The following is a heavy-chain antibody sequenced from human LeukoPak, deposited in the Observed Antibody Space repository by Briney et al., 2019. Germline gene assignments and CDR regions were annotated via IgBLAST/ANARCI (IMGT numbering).Heavy chain of an antibody. CDR1: GGSISSGDYY. V-gene: IGHV4-61*08. CDR3: ARGGRVYYGGNSGYFQH. J-gene: IGHJ1*01. D-gene: IGHD4-23*01. Sequence: SETLSLTCTVSGGSISSGDYYWSWIRQPPGKGLEWIGYIYYSGSTNYNPSLKSRVTISVDTSKNQFSLKLSSVTAADTAVYYCARGGRVYYGGNSGYFQHWGQGTLVTVSS. CDR2: IYYSGST.